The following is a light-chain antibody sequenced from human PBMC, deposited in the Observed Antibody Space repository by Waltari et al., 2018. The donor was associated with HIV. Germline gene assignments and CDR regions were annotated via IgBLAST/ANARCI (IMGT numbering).Light chain of an antibody. CDR2: SNS. CDR1: SANLGYNP. CDR3: GAWDGSLKGYV. Sequence: QSVLTQAPSASGTPGQRVSISCSGSSANLGYNPVNWYPHPPGTAPKLHIYSNSQRPAGLPERFSGPKVGTSSARAISGLKSEEVADYYGGAWDGSLKGYVFGSGTKVTVL. V-gene: IGLV1-44*01. J-gene: IGLJ1*01.